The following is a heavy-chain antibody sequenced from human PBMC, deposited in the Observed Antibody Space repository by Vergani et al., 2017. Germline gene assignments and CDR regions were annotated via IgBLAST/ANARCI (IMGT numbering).Heavy chain of an antibody. CDR1: GFTFSSYS. V-gene: IGHV3-21*01. Sequence: EVQLVESGGGLVKPGGSLRLSCAASGFTFSSYSMNWVRQAPGKGLEWVASISSSSSYIYYADSVKGRFTISRDNAKNALYLQMNSLRAEDTAVYYCARDLSAGWWSYRIDAFDIWGQGTMVTVSS. J-gene: IGHJ3*02. CDR3: ARDLSAGWWSYRIDAFDI. D-gene: IGHD1-26*01. CDR2: ISSSSSYI.